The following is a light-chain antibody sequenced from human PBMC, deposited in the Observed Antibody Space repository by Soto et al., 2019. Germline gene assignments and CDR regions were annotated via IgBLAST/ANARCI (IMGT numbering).Light chain of an antibody. V-gene: IGLV2-23*02. CDR1: SDDVGSYSP. CDR3: CSYAGGDTFFL. Sequence: QSALTQPASVSGSPGQSITISCTGTSDDVGSYSPVSLYQHLPGKAPKLIIYEVTKRPSGVSNRFSGSKSGNTASLTISGLQAEDEAEYYCCSYAGGDTFFLFGTGTKVTVL. J-gene: IGLJ1*01. CDR2: EVT.